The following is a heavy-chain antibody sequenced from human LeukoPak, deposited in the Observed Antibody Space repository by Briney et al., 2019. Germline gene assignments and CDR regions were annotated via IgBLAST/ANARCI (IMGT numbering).Heavy chain of an antibody. Sequence: TGGSLRLSCAASGFTFSSYAMSWVRQAPGKGLEWVSAISGSGRSTYYADSVKGRFTISRDNSKNTLYLQMNSLRAEDTAVYYCAKGMIVVVPAAIVDYNWFDPWGQGTLVTVSS. CDR2: ISGSGRST. CDR3: AKGMIVVVPAAIVDYNWFDP. D-gene: IGHD2-2*02. CDR1: GFTFSSYA. J-gene: IGHJ5*02. V-gene: IGHV3-23*01.